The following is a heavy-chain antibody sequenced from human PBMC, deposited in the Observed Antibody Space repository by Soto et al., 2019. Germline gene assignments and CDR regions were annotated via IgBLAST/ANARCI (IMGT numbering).Heavy chain of an antibody. D-gene: IGHD3-22*01. Sequence: PGGSLRLSCAASGFTVSSNYMSWVRQAPGKGLEWVSVIYSGGSTYYGDSVKGRFSISRDNSKNTLYLQMNSLRAEDTAVYYCAMTKYDSSGYYFGYWGQGTLVTVS. J-gene: IGHJ4*02. CDR3: AMTKYDSSGYYFGY. CDR2: IYSGGST. CDR1: GFTVSSNY. V-gene: IGHV3-66*01.